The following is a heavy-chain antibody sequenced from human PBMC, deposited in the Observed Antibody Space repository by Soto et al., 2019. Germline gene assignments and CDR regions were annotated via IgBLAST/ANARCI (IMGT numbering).Heavy chain of an antibody. CDR2: IYYSGST. CDR1: GDSVGNGPYY. V-gene: IGHV4-61*01. D-gene: IGHD1-26*01. Sequence: QVRLQESGPGLVKPSETLSLSCLVSGDSVGNGPYYWSWIRQSPGGGLEWIAYIYYSGSTNVNPSLESRVNISIDMSKNQFFLELRSVTAADAAVYFCARVGSSCHSGGCYYYYGLGVWGQGTTVAISS. CDR3: ARVGSSCHSGGCYYYYGLGV. J-gene: IGHJ6*02.